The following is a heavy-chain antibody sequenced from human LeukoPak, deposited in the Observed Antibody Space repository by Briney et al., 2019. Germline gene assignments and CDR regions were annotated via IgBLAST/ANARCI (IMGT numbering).Heavy chain of an antibody. V-gene: IGHV5-51*01. CDR3: ARALGSPGDY. J-gene: IGHJ4*02. CDR2: IYPGDSDA. Sequence: GESLNFSCKGSGYSSTSYWIGWVRPMPRKGLEWMGIIYPGDSDASSNPSPQGQVTIAADKSISTAYLQWSSLKASDTAMYYCARALGSPGDYWGQGTLVTVSS. CDR1: GYSSTSYW. D-gene: IGHD1-14*01.